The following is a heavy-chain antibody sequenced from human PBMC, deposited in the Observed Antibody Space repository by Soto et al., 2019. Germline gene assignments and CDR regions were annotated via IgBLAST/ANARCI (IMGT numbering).Heavy chain of an antibody. CDR2: ISVYTGNT. D-gene: IGHD2-8*01. V-gene: IGHV1-18*04. J-gene: IGHJ6*02. CDR1: GYTFTSYG. CDR3: ARDRCTTDSCDTHHFDV. Sequence: QVQLVQSGGEVTKPGASVKVSCKSSGYTFTSYGVSWVRQAPGQGLEWLGWISVYTGNTKQAQKFQDRGTLTTEASTGTASLELRNLRSDDTAVYYCARDRCTTDSCDTHHFDVWGQGTTVTVSS.